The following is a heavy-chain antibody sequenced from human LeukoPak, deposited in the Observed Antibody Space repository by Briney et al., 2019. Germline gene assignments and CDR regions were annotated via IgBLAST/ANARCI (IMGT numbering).Heavy chain of an antibody. Sequence: SETLSLTCTVSGGSIVRYYWSWIRQPPGKGLEWIGYVYYSGSTNYNPSLKSRVTISLDTSKNQFSLKLGSATAADTAVYYCARRMEHYYDSSGYAFDIWGQGTMVTVSS. D-gene: IGHD3-22*01. CDR1: GGSIVRYY. CDR3: ARRMEHYYDSSGYAFDI. J-gene: IGHJ3*02. V-gene: IGHV4-59*08. CDR2: VYYSGST.